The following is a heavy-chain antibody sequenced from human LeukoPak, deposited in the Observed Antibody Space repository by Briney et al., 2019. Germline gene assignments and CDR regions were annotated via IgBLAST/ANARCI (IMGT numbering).Heavy chain of an antibody. CDR2: MNPNSGNT. CDR1: GYTFTSYD. J-gene: IGHJ6*03. V-gene: IGHV1-8*01. Sequence: VASVKVSCKASGYTFTSYDINWVRQATGQGLEWMGWMNPNSGNTGYAQKFQGRVTMTRNTSISTAYMELSSLRSEDTAVYYCAREGAAPGGGYYYYYMGVWGKGTTVTISS. CDR3: AREGAAPGGGYYYYYMGV. D-gene: IGHD6-13*01.